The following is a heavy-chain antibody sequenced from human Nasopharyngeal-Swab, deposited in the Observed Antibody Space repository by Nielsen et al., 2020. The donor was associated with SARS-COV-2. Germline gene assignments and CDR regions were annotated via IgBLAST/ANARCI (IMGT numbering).Heavy chain of an antibody. CDR1: GFTFSSYS. Sequence: SPKIPCAAPGFTFSSYSMSWVRQAPGKGLEWVSDISGSGDSTLHSDSVKGRFTMSRDNPKNMLYQQMSSLRAEDTAVYHCAKRGVAVAATSWFDPWGQGTLVTVSS. CDR3: AKRGVAVAATSWFDP. CDR2: ISGSGDST. D-gene: IGHD2-15*01. J-gene: IGHJ5*02. V-gene: IGHV3-23*01.